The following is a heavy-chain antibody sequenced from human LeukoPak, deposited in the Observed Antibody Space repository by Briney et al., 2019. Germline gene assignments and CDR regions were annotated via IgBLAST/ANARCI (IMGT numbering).Heavy chain of an antibody. CDR3: ASLTGMATIRQGAFDY. D-gene: IGHD5-24*01. V-gene: IGHV4-39*07. CDR2: IYYSGNT. CDR1: GGSISSSSYY. Sequence: PSETLSLTCTVSGGSISSSSYYWGWIRQPPGKGLEWIGSIYYSGNTYYNPSLKSRVTISVDTSKNQFSLKLSSVTAADTAVYYCASLTGMATIRQGAFDYWGQGTLVTVSS. J-gene: IGHJ4*02.